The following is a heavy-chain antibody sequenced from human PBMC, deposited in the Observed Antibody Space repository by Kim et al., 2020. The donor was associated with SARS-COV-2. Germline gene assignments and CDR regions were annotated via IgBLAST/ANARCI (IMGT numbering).Heavy chain of an antibody. J-gene: IGHJ4*02. CDR3: ARARVGIFGVVTHFDY. Sequence: LKSRVTISIDTSKNQCSRKLSSVTGADTAVYYCARARVGIFGVVTHFDYWGQGTLVTVSS. V-gene: IGHV4-59*01. D-gene: IGHD3-3*01.